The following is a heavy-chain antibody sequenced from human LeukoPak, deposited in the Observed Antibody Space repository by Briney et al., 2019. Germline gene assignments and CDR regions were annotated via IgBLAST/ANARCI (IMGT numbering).Heavy chain of an antibody. V-gene: IGHV4-59*08. CDR3: ATHRGSNLPCGVFDI. J-gene: IGHJ3*02. Sequence: PSETLSLTCTVSGCSISSYYWSWIRQPPGKGLEWLGYIYYSGSTNYNPSLKSRGTISVDTSKTQSSLKLSSVTGADPAVYYCATHRGSNLPCGVFDIWGQGTMVTVSS. D-gene: IGHD1-26*01. CDR1: GCSISSYY. CDR2: IYYSGST.